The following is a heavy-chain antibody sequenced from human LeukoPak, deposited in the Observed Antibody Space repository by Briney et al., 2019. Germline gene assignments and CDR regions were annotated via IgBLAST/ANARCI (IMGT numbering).Heavy chain of an antibody. CDR1: GGSISSYY. D-gene: IGHD1-26*01. Sequence: SETLSLTCTVSGGSISSYYWSWIRQSPGKGLEWIGYIYDSGSSKYNPSLKSRVTMSPDMSKNQFSLKLSSVTAADTAVYYCARGKWELRLGMDVWGQGTTVTVSS. J-gene: IGHJ6*02. V-gene: IGHV4-59*01. CDR2: IYDSGSS. CDR3: ARGKWELRLGMDV.